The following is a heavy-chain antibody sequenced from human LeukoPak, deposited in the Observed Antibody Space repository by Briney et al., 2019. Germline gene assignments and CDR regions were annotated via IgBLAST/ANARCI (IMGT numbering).Heavy chain of an antibody. CDR1: GGSISNYY. CDR3: ASTIGAVAGTDYFDY. V-gene: IGHV4-59*12. CDR2: IYHSGST. D-gene: IGHD6-19*01. Sequence: SETLSLTCNVSGGSISNYYWSWIRQPPGKGLEWIGEIYHSGSTNYNPSLKSRVTISVDKSKNQFSLKLSSVTAADTAVYYCASTIGAVAGTDYFDYWGQGTLVTVSS. J-gene: IGHJ4*02.